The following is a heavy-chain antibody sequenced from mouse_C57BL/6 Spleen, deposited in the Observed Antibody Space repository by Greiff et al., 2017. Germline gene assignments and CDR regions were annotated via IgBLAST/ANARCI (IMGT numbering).Heavy chain of an antibody. V-gene: IGHV1-52*01. CDR3: ARLGLGRDYAMDY. D-gene: IGHD4-1*01. J-gene: IGHJ4*01. Sequence: QVQLQQPGAELVRPGSSVKLSCKASGYTFTSYWMHWVKQRPIQGLEWIGNIDPSDSETHYNQKFKDKATLTVDKSSSTAYMQLSSLTSEDSAVYYCARLGLGRDYAMDYWGQGTSVTVSS. CDR2: IDPSDSET. CDR1: GYTFTSYW.